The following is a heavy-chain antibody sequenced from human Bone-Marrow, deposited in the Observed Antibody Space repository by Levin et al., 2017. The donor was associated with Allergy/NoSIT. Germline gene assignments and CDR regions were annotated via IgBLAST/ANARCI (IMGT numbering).Heavy chain of an antibody. J-gene: IGHJ1*01. CDR2: VSWDGVRT. Sequence: GGSLRLSCATSGFAFKDYAMHWVRQAPGKGLEWVSSVSWDGVRTYYLDSVKGRFLISRDNDNNSLDLQMNSLGVDDTALYYCSKDGSLSGVGTYLEYWGQGALVTVSS. CDR1: GFAFKDYA. CDR3: SKDGSLSGVGTYLEY. D-gene: IGHD3-10*01. V-gene: IGHV3-43D*03.